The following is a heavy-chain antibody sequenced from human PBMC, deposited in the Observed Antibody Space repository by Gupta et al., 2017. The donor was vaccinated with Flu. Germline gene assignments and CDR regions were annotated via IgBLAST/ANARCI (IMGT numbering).Heavy chain of an antibody. Sequence: YSLSWVRQTPGKGLEWVSTISGSGDTAYYADSVRGRFTVARYHSENTVYLQMDNLRVDDTAVYYCAKVRPMTTVTSAYDLWGRGTQVTVSS. D-gene: IGHD4-17*01. V-gene: IGHV3-23*01. CDR2: ISGSGDTA. J-gene: IGHJ4*02. CDR1: YS. CDR3: AKVRPMTTVTSAYDL.